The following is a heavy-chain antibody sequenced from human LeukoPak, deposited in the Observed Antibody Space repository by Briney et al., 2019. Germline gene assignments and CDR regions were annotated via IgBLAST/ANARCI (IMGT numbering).Heavy chain of an antibody. CDR3: ARRGPLRFLE. Sequence: KPSETLSLTCTVSGGSISSYYWSWIRQPPGKGLEWIGYIYYSGSTNYNPSLKSRVTISVDTSKNQFSLKLSSVTAADTAVYYCARRGPLRFLEWGQGTLVTVSS. CDR2: IYYSGST. V-gene: IGHV4-59*12. J-gene: IGHJ4*02. CDR1: GGSISSYY. D-gene: IGHD3-3*01.